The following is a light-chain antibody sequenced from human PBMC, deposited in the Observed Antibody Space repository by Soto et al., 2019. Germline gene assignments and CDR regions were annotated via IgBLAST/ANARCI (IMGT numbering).Light chain of an antibody. Sequence: IVLTQSTGTLSFSPGERATLSCRASQSVSSNHLAWYQQKPGQAPRLLIYGGSSRATGIPVRFSGSGSETDFTLTITRLEPEDFAVYYCQQYSSSRTFGQATTV. J-gene: IGKJ1*01. V-gene: IGKV3-20*01. CDR1: QSVSSNH. CDR2: GGS. CDR3: QQYSSSRT.